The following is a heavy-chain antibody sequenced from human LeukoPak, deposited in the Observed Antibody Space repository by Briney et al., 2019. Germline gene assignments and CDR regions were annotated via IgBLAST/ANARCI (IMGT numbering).Heavy chain of an antibody. J-gene: IGHJ6*03. D-gene: IGHD2-15*01. CDR3: ASGGAMVYYYYMDV. CDR2: IIPIFGTA. V-gene: IGHV1-69*05. Sequence: ASVKVSCKTSGGTFGSFAISWVRQAPGQGLEWMGGIIPIFGTANYAQKFQGRVTITTDESTSTAYMELSSLRSEDTAVYYCASGGAMVYYYYMDVWGKGTSVTVSS. CDR1: GGTFGSFA.